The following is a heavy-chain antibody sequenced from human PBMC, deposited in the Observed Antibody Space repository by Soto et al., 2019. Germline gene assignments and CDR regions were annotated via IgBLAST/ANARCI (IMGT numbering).Heavy chain of an antibody. CDR1: GFTFSNAW. J-gene: IGHJ5*02. CDR2: IKSKTDGGTT. Sequence: GGSLRLSCAASGFTFSNAWMSWVRQAPGKGLEWVSRIKSKTDGGTTDYAEPVKGRFTISRDDSKNTLYLQMNSLKTEDTAVYYCTTEGSSWYEVNWFDPWGQGTLVTVSS. CDR3: TTEGSSWYEVNWFDP. V-gene: IGHV3-15*01. D-gene: IGHD6-13*01.